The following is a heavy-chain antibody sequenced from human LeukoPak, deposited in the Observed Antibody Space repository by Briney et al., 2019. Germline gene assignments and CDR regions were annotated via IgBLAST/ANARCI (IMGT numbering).Heavy chain of an antibody. Sequence: GGSLRLSCAVSGFSFSTYWMSWVRQAPGKGLEWVANIKQYGSEKYYVDSVKGRFTISRDNAKKSLYLQMNSLRDEDTAVYYCAVNHRDGYSELGYWGQGTLVTVSS. CDR1: GFSFSTYW. CDR3: AVNHRDGYSELGY. D-gene: IGHD5-24*01. CDR2: IKQYGSEK. J-gene: IGHJ4*02. V-gene: IGHV3-7*01.